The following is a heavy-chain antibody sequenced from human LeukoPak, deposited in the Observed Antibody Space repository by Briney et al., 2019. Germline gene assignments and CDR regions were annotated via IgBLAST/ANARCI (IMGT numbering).Heavy chain of an antibody. V-gene: IGHV4-39*01. CDR1: GGSISSYY. D-gene: IGHD5-18*01. CDR3: ARHRTAINRYGPYDAFDI. CDR2: IYYSGRT. Sequence: PSETLSLTCTVSGGSISSYYWGWIRQPPGKGLEWIGSIYYSGRTYYNTPLKSRVTISEDTSMNQFSLKLSFVTAADSAVYYCARHRTAINRYGPYDAFDIWGRGTMVTVSS. J-gene: IGHJ3*02.